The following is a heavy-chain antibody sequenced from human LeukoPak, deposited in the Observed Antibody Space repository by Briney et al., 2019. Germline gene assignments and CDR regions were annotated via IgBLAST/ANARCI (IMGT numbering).Heavy chain of an antibody. V-gene: IGHV3-21*04. CDR2: ISSSSSYI. J-gene: IGHJ4*02. D-gene: IGHD1-26*01. CDR1: GFTFSSYS. CDR3: AKLVGAPDY. Sequence: PGGSLRLSCAASGFTFSSYSMNWVRQAPGKGLEWVSSISSSSSYIYYADSVKGRFTLSRDTSKNTLYLQMNSLRTDDTAVYYCAKLVGAPDYWGQGTLVTVSS.